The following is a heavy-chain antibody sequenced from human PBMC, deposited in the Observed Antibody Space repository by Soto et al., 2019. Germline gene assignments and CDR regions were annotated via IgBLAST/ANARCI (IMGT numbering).Heavy chain of an antibody. CDR1: GFTFSSYA. V-gene: IGHV3-23*01. CDR2: ISGSGGST. CDR3: AKGRYDILTGYYTPPPYYYMDV. D-gene: IGHD3-9*01. J-gene: IGHJ6*03. Sequence: GGSLRLSCAASGFTFSSYAMSWVRQAPGKGLEWVSAISGSGGSTYYADSVKGRFTISRDNSKNTLYLQMNSLRAEDTAVYYCAKGRYDILTGYYTPPPYYYMDVWGKGTTVTVSS.